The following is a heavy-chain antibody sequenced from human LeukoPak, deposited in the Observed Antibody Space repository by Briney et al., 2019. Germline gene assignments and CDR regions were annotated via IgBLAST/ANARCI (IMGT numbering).Heavy chain of an antibody. CDR3: AREGGIMITFGGVIEPYYFDY. V-gene: IGHV2-70*04. J-gene: IGHJ4*02. CDR1: GFSLSTSEMR. Sequence: SGPALVKPTQTLTLTCTFSGFSLSTSEMRVSWTRQPPGKALEWLARIDWDDDKFYSTSLKTRLTISKDTSKNQVVLTMTNMDPVDTATYYCAREGGIMITFGGVIEPYYFDYWGQGTLVTVSS. CDR2: IDWDDDK. D-gene: IGHD3-16*02.